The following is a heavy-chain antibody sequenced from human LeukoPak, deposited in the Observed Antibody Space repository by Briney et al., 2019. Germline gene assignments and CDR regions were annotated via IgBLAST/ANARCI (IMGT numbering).Heavy chain of an antibody. CDR3: ARLRPLSCSSTSCYIGIGSYFDY. V-gene: IGHV4-4*07. J-gene: IGHJ4*02. D-gene: IGHD2-2*02. Sequence: SETLSLTCTVSGGSINSYYWSWIRQPAGKGLEWIGRIYTSGSTNYNPSLKSRVTISVDTSKNQFSLKLSSVTAADTAVYYCARLRPLSCSSTSCYIGIGSYFDYWGQGTLVTVSS. CDR2: IYTSGST. CDR1: GGSINSYY.